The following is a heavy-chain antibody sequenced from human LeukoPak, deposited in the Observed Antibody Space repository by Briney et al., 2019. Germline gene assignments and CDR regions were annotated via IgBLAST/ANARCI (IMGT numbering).Heavy chain of an antibody. CDR2: IYYSGST. CDR1: GGSISSSSYC. V-gene: IGHV4-39*07. D-gene: IGHD2-2*01. J-gene: IGHJ6*03. Sequence: NRSETLSLTCTVSGGSISSSSYCWGWIRQPPGKGLEWIGSIYYSGSTYYNPSLKSRVTISIATSNNQISLKLSSVTAADTAVYYCAREDCSSASCSSYYYYSMDVWGNGTTATVSS. CDR3: AREDCSSASCSSYYYYSMDV.